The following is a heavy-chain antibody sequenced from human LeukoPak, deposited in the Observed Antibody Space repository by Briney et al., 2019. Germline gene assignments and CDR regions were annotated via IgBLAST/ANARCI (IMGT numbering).Heavy chain of an antibody. J-gene: IGHJ4*02. CDR2: IYWKDHK. D-gene: IGHD3-22*01. CDR3: AHSYDTGGNYYSRFDY. Sequence: SGPTLVNPTQTLTLTCTFSGFSLTTSGVGVGWIRQPPGKALEGLALIYWKDHKPYSPALRSRLTVTKGTSKNQVVLTMTNMDPVDTATYYCAHSYDTGGNYYSRFDYWGQGTLVTVSS. V-gene: IGHV2-5*01. CDR1: GFSLTTSGVG.